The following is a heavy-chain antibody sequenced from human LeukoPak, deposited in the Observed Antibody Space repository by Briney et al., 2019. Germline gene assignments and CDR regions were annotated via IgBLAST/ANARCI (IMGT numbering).Heavy chain of an antibody. CDR1: GYSFTSYW. CDR3: ARPPGDIVVVPAAPDY. Sequence: GASLQISCKGSGYSFTSYWIGWVRQLPGKGLEWMGIIYPGDSDTRYSPSFQGQVTISADKSISTAYLQWSSLKASDTAMYYCARPPGDIVVVPAAPDYWGQGTLVTVSS. D-gene: IGHD2-2*01. V-gene: IGHV5-51*01. J-gene: IGHJ4*02. CDR2: IYPGDSDT.